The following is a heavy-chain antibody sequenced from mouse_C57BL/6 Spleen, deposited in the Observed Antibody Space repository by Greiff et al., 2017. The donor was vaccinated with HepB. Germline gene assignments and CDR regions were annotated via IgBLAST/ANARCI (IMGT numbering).Heavy chain of an antibody. D-gene: IGHD1-1*01. CDR3: ARDLFPYYGRAMDY. Sequence: EVKLVESEGGLVQPGSSMKLSCTASGFTFSDYYMAWVRQVPEKGLEWVANINYDGSSTYYLDSLKSRFIISRDNAKNILYLQMSSLKSEDTATYYCARDLFPYYGRAMDYWGQGTSVTVSS. CDR2: INYDGSST. V-gene: IGHV5-16*01. CDR1: GFTFSDYY. J-gene: IGHJ4*01.